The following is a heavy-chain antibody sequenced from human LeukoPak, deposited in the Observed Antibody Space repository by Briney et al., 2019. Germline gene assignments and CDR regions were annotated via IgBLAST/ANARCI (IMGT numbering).Heavy chain of an antibody. CDR1: GFTFSSYT. CDR2: IGTSSTTI. V-gene: IGHV3-48*01. J-gene: IGHJ4*02. CDR3: AKGGYGSGSYYKPHADFDY. D-gene: IGHD3-10*01. Sequence: PGRSLRLSCAAPGFTFSSYTMNWVRQPPGKGLEWVSNIGTSSTTIYYADSVKGRFTISRDNSKNTLYLQMNSLRAEDTAVYYCAKGGYGSGSYYKPHADFDYWGQGTLVTVSS.